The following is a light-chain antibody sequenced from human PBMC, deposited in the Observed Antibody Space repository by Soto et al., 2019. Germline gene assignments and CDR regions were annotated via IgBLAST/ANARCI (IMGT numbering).Light chain of an antibody. CDR2: EAS. V-gene: IGKV1-5*03. CDR3: QQYNTYLYT. Sequence: DIQMTQSPSTLSASVGDRVTITCRASQSISSWLAWYQQKPGTAPKLLIYEASSLESGVPSRFSGSGSGTEFTLTISSLQPDDFATYYCQQYNTYLYTFGEGTNVEIK. CDR1: QSISSW. J-gene: IGKJ2*01.